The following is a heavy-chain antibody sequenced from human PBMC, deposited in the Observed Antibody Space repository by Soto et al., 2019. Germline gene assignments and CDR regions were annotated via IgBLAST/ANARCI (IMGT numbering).Heavy chain of an antibody. CDR3: ARAGYCSGGRCYSPYYYYYGLDV. CDR2: ISYDGNIK. J-gene: IGHJ6*04. V-gene: IGHV3-30-3*01. Sequence: GGSLRLSCGASAFSFSHYAMHWVRQAPGKGLECVAVISYDGNIKRYADSVKGRFTISRDNSENTLYLQMNSLSPEDTAVYYCARAGYCSGGRCYSPYYYYYGLDVWGEGTTLPVST. D-gene: IGHD2-15*01. CDR1: AFSFSHYA.